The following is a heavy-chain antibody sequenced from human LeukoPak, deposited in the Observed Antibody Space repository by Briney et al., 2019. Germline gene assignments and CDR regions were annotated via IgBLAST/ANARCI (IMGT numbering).Heavy chain of an antibody. CDR3: ARDTGIQLWLHYFDY. CDR2: IYHSGST. J-gene: IGHJ4*02. CDR1: GHSISSGYY. V-gene: IGHV4-38-2*02. Sequence: PSETLSLTCTVSGHSISSGYYWGWIRQPPGKGLEWIGSIYHSGSTYYNPSLKSRVTISVDTSKNQFSLKLSSVTAADTAVYYCARDTGIQLWLHYFDYWGQGTLVTVSS. D-gene: IGHD5-18*01.